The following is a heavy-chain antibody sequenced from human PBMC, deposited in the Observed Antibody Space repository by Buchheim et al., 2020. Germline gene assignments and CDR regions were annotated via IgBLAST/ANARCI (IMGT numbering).Heavy chain of an antibody. D-gene: IGHD2-2*01. CDR1: GFILSSYG. J-gene: IGHJ5*02. V-gene: IGHV3-30*18. CDR3: AKDRSCSSTSCRINCFDP. Sequence: QVQLVESGGGVVQPGRSLRLPCAASGFILSSYGMHWVRQAPGEGLEWVALISYDGSGKYYADSVKGRFTISRDNSKNTVYLQMNSLRPEDTAVYYCAKDRSCSSTSCRINCFDPWGQGTL. CDR2: ISYDGSGK.